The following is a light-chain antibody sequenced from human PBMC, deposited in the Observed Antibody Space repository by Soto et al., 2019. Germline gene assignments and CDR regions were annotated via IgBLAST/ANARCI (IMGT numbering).Light chain of an antibody. CDR1: HSRLHVNGYSY. CDR2: LGS. CDR3: MQALQTPPT. Sequence: FVVTQSPLSLPVTPGEPASISCRSNHSRLHVNGYSYLDWYLXKPAQSXXLXIYLGSNRASGVPDRFSGSVSGTEFTLTVRRVEAEDVGVYDGMQALQTPPTFGRGTKV. V-gene: IGKV2-28*01. J-gene: IGKJ1*01.